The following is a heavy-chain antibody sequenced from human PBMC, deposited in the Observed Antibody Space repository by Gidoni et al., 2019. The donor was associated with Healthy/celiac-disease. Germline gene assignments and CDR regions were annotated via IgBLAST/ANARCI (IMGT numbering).Heavy chain of an antibody. J-gene: IGHJ6*02. CDR3: AKAGGIAAAGSRGYYYYGMDV. CDR2: ISYDGSNK. V-gene: IGHV3-30*18. D-gene: IGHD6-13*01. Sequence: QVQLVESGGGVVQPGRSLRLYCAASGFTFSSYGMPWVRQAPGKGLEWVAFISYDGSNKYYADSVKGRFTISRDNSKNTLYLQMNSLRAEDTAVYYCAKAGGIAAAGSRGYYYYGMDVWGQGTTVTVSS. CDR1: GFTFSSYG.